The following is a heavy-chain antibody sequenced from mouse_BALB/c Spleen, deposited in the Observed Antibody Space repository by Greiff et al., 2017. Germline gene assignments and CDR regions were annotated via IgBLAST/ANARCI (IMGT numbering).Heavy chain of an antibody. CDR2: ISSGGSYT. D-gene: IGHD2-3*01. V-gene: IGHV5-6-4*01. CDR1: GFTFSSYT. CDR3: TRDNGYSYWYFDV. J-gene: IGHJ1*01. Sequence: EVQLVESGGGLVKPGGSLKLSCAASGFTFSSYTMSWVRQTPEKRLEWVATISSGGSYTYYPDSVKGRFTISKDNAKNTLYLQMSSLKSEDTAMYDCTRDNGYSYWYFDVWGAGTTVTVSS.